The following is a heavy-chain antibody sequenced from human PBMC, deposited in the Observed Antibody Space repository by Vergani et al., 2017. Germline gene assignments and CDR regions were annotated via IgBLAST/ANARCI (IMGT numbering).Heavy chain of an antibody. CDR3: ARKDGDGIYCFDQ. Sequence: EVQLVQSGAEVKQPGASLKISCKASGYSFDFYWIAWVRQMPGKGLEWMGIIYPGDSNTKYSPSFQGQIIISVDKSITTAFLQWSSLKASDTAIYYCARKDGDGIYCFDQWGQGTLVTVTS. CDR2: IYPGDSNT. D-gene: IGHD5-24*01. CDR1: GYSFDFYW. V-gene: IGHV5-51*01. J-gene: IGHJ4*02.